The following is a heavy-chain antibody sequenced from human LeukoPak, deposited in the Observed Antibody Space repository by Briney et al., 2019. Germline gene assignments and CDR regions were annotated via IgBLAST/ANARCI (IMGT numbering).Heavy chain of an antibody. V-gene: IGHV3-66*01. CDR1: GFTVSSKC. Sequence: GGSLRLSCAASGFTVSSKCMIWVRQAPGKGLEWVSLVNTGGSTYYADSVKGRFTISRDNSKNTVYLQMNSLRAEDTAVYYCATDSSSRPEDYWGQGTRVTVSS. CDR3: ATDSSSRPEDY. CDR2: VNTGGST. D-gene: IGHD6-6*01. J-gene: IGHJ4*02.